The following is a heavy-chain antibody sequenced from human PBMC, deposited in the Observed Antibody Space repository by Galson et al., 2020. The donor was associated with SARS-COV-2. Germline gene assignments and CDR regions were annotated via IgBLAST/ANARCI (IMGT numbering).Heavy chain of an antibody. V-gene: IGHV3-33*06. D-gene: IGHD1-26*01. CDR3: AKAPGLGGTYFDY. Sequence: GGSLRLSCSASGFTFSSYGMHWVRQAPGKGLEWVSVIWYDGSNKYYVDSVKGRFTISRDNSKNTLYLQMNSLRAEDTAVYYYAKAPGLGGTYFDYWGQGTLVTVSS. CDR2: IWYDGSNK. J-gene: IGHJ4*02. CDR1: GFTFSSYG.